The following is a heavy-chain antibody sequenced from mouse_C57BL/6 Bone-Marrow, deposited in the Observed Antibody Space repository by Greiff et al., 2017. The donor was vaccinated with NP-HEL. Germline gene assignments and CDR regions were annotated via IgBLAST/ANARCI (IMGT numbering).Heavy chain of an antibody. Sequence: VQLQQSGAELVKPGASVKLSCTASGFNIKDYYMHWVKQRTEQGLEWIGRIDPEDGETKYAPKFQGKATLTADTSSNTAYLQLSSLTSEDTAVYYCARDDGSFYYYAMDYGGQGTSVTVSS. CDR3: ARDDGSFYYYAMDY. V-gene: IGHV14-2*01. J-gene: IGHJ4*01. D-gene: IGHD1-1*01. CDR1: GFNIKDYY. CDR2: IDPEDGET.